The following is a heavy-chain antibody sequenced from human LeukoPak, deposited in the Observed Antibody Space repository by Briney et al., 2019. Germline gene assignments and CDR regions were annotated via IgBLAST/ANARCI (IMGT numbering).Heavy chain of an antibody. CDR3: ARGLGGRRVYYYYGMDV. Sequence: ASVKVSCKASGYTFTSYAMHWVRQAPGQRIEWMGWINAGNGNTKYSQKFQGRVTITRDTSASTAYMELSSLRSEDTAVYYCARGLGGRRVYYYYGMDVWGKGTTVTVSS. V-gene: IGHV1-3*01. J-gene: IGHJ6*04. D-gene: IGHD3-16*01. CDR2: INAGNGNT. CDR1: GYTFTSYA.